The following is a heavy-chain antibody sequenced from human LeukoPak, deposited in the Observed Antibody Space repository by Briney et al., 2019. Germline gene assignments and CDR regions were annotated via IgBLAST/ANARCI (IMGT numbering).Heavy chain of an antibody. CDR1: GSRFSDYW. Sequence: GESLKISCQASGSRFSDYWIGGVRQMPGKGLEWMGITYPDDSDTKYSPSFQGQVTISADKSINTAYLQWSSLKASDTAIFSCARLDYGGSEVVDYWGQGTLVTVSS. J-gene: IGHJ4*02. V-gene: IGHV5-51*01. CDR3: ARLDYGGSEVVDY. CDR2: TYPDDSDT. D-gene: IGHD4-23*01.